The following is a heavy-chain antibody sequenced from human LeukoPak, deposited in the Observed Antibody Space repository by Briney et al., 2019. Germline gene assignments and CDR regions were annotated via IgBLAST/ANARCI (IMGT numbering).Heavy chain of an antibody. CDR1: GFAFDEHG. D-gene: IGHD1-14*01. CDR2: INWSGGST. J-gene: IGHJ4*02. CDR3: ARAPITGPFYFDY. Sequence: GGSLRLSCTASGFAFDEHGMSWVRQVPGKGLEWVSGINWSGGSTGYADPLRGRFTISRDNAKNSLYLQVDSLRAEDTALYYCARAPITGPFYFDYWGQGTLVTVSS. V-gene: IGHV3-20*04.